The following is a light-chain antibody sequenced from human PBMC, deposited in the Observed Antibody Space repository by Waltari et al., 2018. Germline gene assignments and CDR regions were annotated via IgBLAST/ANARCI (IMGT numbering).Light chain of an antibody. CDR3: QKYNSAPWT. V-gene: IGKV1-27*01. Sequence: DIQMTQSPTSLSASVGDRVTLTCRASQGIRNYLAWYQQKPGKAPKLLIYTASTLQSGVSSRFSGSGSGTDFTLTISSLQPEDVATYYCQKYNSAPWTFGQGTKVEIK. CDR1: QGIRNY. J-gene: IGKJ1*01. CDR2: TAS.